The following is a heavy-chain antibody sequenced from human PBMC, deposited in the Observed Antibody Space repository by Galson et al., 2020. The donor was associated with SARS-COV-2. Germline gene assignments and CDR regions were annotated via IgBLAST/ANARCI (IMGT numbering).Heavy chain of an antibody. V-gene: IGHV3-21*01. CDR1: AFTFSDYA. J-gene: IGHJ6*02. CDR2: ISRGSSYI. Sequence: GESLKISCAASAFTFSDYAMNWVRQAPGEGLEWVSSISRGSSYIYYADSVKGRFTISRDNAKNSLYLQMNSLRGEDAAGYYCASSIAAAGLGKYGMDVWGQGTTVTVA. CDR3: ASSIAAAGLGKYGMDV. D-gene: IGHD6-13*01.